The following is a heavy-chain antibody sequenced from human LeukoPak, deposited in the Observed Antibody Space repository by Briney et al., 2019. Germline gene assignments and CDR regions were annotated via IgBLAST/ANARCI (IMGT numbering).Heavy chain of an antibody. CDR2: TYYRSKWYN. V-gene: IGHV6-1*01. J-gene: IGHJ3*02. CDR1: GDSVSSNSAA. CDR3: ASQGAMYYDILTGYYTLDAFDI. Sequence: SQTLSLTCAISGDSVSSNSAAWNWIRQSPSRGLEWLGRTYYRSKWYNDYAVSVKSRITINPDTSKNQFSLQLNSVTPEDTSVYYCASQGAMYYDILTGYYTLDAFDIWGQGTMVTVSS. D-gene: IGHD3-9*01.